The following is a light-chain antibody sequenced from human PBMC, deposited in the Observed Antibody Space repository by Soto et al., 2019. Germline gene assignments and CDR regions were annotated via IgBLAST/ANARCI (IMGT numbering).Light chain of an antibody. CDR1: QSVSSN. J-gene: IGKJ1*01. CDR2: GAS. Sequence: EIVMTQSPATLSVSLGERATLSCGASQSVSSNLAWYQLKPGQAPRLLIYGASTRATGIPARFSGSGSGTEFTLTISSLQPGDFATYYCQQYNSYSLTFGQGTKVDIK. V-gene: IGKV3-15*01. CDR3: QQYNSYSLT.